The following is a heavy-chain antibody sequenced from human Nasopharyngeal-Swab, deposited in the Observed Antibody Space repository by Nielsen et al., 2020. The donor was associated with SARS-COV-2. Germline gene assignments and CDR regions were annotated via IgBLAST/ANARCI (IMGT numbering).Heavy chain of an antibody. CDR1: GGSISSSNW. D-gene: IGHD6-19*01. Sequence: SETLSLTCAVSGGSISSSNWWSWVRQPPGKGLEWIGEIYHSGSTNYNPSLKSRVTISVDTSKNQFSLKLSSVTAADTAVYYCARGRVAVAGTLGYWGQGTLVTVSS. CDR2: IYHSGST. J-gene: IGHJ4*02. CDR3: ARGRVAVAGTLGY. V-gene: IGHV4-4*02.